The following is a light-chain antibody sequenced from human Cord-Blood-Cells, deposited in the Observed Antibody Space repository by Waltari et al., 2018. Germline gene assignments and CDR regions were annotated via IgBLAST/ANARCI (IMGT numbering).Light chain of an antibody. CDR3: QQYYSTPLT. CDR2: WAS. CDR1: QSVLYSSNNKNY. V-gene: IGKV4-1*01. Sequence: DIVMTQSPDSRAVSLVERATINCKSSQSVLYSSNNKNYLAWYQQKPGQPPKLLIYWASTRESGVPDRFSGSGSGTDFTLTISSLQAEDVAVYYCQQYYSTPLTFGGGTKVEIK. J-gene: IGKJ4*01.